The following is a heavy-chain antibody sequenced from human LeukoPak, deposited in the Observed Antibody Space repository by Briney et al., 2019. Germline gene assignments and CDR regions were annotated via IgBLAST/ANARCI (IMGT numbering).Heavy chain of an antibody. CDR1: GFTFSSYS. Sequence: GGSLRLSCAASGFTFSSYSMNWVRQAPGKGLEWVSSISSSSSYIYYADSVKGRFTISRDNAKNSLYLQMNSLRAEDAAVYYCANGDYYYYDSSGYGLDYWGQGTLVTVSS. CDR3: ANGDYYYYDSSGYGLDY. V-gene: IGHV3-21*04. J-gene: IGHJ4*02. D-gene: IGHD3-22*01. CDR2: ISSSSSYI.